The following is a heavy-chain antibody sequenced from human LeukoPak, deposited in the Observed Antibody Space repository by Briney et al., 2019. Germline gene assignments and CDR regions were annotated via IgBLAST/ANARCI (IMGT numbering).Heavy chain of an antibody. J-gene: IGHJ2*01. D-gene: IGHD1-26*01. V-gene: IGHV3-9*01. Sequence: PGRSLRLSCAASGFTFDDYAMHWVRQAPGKGLEWVSGISWISGSIGYADSVKGRFTISRDNAKNSLYLQMNSLRAEDTALYYCAKARLVGATQSTGYWYFDLWGRGTLATLSS. CDR2: ISWISGSI. CDR3: AKARLVGATQSTGYWYFDL. CDR1: GFTFDDYA.